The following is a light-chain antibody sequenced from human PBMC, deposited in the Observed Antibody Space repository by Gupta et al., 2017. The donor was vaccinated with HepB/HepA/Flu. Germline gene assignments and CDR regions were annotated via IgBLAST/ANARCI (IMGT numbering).Light chain of an antibody. CDR1: QSVSNNN. Sequence: DIVLTPSAGTLSLYPGERATLSCRASQSVSNNNLAWYQQRPGQAPRLLIYGASSRATGIPDRFSGSGSGTDFTLIISGLEPEDFAVYYCQQYGTSPWTFGLGTKVEIK. CDR3: QQYGTSPWT. J-gene: IGKJ1*01. CDR2: GAS. V-gene: IGKV3-20*01.